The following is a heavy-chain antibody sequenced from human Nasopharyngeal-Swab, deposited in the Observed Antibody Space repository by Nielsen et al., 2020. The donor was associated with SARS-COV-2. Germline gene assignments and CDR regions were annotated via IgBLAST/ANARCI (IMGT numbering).Heavy chain of an antibody. V-gene: IGHV4-34*01. Sequence: SQTLSLTCAVYGCSFSGYYWSWIRQPPGKGLEWIGEINHSGSTNYNPSLKSRATISVDTSKNQFSLKLSSVTAADTAVYYCVRVELRFLEWYDYWGQGTLVTVSS. J-gene: IGHJ4*02. CDR3: VRVELRFLEWYDY. CDR1: GCSFSGYY. D-gene: IGHD3-3*01. CDR2: INHSGST.